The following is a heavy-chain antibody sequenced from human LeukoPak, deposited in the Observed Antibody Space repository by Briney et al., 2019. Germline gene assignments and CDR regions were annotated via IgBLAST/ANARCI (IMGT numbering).Heavy chain of an antibody. Sequence: GGSLRLSCAASGFTFSNYDMHWVRQATGKGLEWVSGIGTAGDIYYPGSAKGRFTISRDNSKNTLYLQMNSLRAEDTAVYYCAKEIWPTVTTPGRTYFEYWGQGALVTVSS. CDR3: AKEIWPTVTTPGRTYFEY. J-gene: IGHJ4*02. CDR1: GFTFSNYD. V-gene: IGHV3-13*01. D-gene: IGHD4-17*01. CDR2: IGTAGDI.